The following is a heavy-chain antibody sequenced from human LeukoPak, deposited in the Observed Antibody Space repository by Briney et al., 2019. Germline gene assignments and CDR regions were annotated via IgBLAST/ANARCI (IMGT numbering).Heavy chain of an antibody. D-gene: IGHD3-22*01. CDR3: ARSQTYYYDSSGYGLFDY. CDR1: GYTFTDYY. CDR2: IIPIFGTT. Sequence: GASVKVSCKASGYTFTDYYIHWVRQAPGQGLEWMGGIIPIFGTTNYAQKFQGRLTITADESTSTAYMELSSLRSEDTAVYYCARSQTYYYDSSGYGLFDYWGQGTLVTVSS. J-gene: IGHJ4*02. V-gene: IGHV1-69*13.